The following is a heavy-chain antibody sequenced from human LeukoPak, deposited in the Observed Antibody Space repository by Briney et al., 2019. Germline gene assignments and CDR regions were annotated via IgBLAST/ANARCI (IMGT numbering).Heavy chain of an antibody. D-gene: IGHD5-18*01. CDR1: GFTFSSYA. CDR2: IRSKAYGGTT. J-gene: IGHJ4*02. Sequence: GSLRLSCAASGFTFSSYAMHWVRQAPGKGLEWVGFIRSKAYGGTTEYAASVKGRFTISRDDSKSIAYLQMNSLKTEDTAVYYCTRGGVYSYGYWANFDYWGQGTLVTVSS. V-gene: IGHV3-49*04. CDR3: TRGGVYSYGYWANFDY.